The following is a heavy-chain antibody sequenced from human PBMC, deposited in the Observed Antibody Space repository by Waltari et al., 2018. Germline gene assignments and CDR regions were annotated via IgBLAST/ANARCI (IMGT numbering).Heavy chain of an antibody. CDR3: AFDGSGSEDYFDF. J-gene: IGHJ4*02. Sequence: VQLVQSGAEVKKPGSSVKVSCKVSGGTFHNSGISWGRQAPGQGLEWMGGVIPVLGAANYAQKFQGRVIISADESSGTVYMELSSLRSGDTAIYYCAFDGSGSEDYFDFWGQGTLVTVSS. V-gene: IGHV1-69*01. CDR1: GGTFHNSG. CDR2: VIPVLGAA. D-gene: IGHD3-10*01.